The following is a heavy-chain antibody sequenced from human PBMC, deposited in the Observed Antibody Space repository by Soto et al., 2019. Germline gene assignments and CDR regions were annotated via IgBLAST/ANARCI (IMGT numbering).Heavy chain of an antibody. Sequence: PGGSLRLSCAASGFTFSNAWMSWVRQAPGKGLEWVGLIKSKTDGGTTDYAAPVKGRFTISRDDSKNTLYLQMNSLKTEDTAVYYCTTDEGYSGSGSLDYWGQGTLVTVSS. V-gene: IGHV3-15*01. CDR1: GFTFSNAW. D-gene: IGHD3-10*01. CDR2: IKSKTDGGTT. J-gene: IGHJ4*02. CDR3: TTDEGYSGSGSLDY.